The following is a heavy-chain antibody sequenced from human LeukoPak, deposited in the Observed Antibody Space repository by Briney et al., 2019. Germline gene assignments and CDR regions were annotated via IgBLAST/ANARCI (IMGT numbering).Heavy chain of an antibody. CDR1: GGSISSYY. D-gene: IGHD3-16*02. CDR2: IYYSGST. CDR3: ARGDDYVWGSYRPPFDY. J-gene: IGHJ4*02. V-gene: IGHV4-59*12. Sequence: PSETLSLTCTVSGGSISSYYWSWIRQPPGKGLEWIGYIYYSGSTNYNPSLKSRVTISVDTSKNQFSLKLSSVTAADTAVYYCARGDDYVWGSYRPPFDYWGQGTLVTVSS.